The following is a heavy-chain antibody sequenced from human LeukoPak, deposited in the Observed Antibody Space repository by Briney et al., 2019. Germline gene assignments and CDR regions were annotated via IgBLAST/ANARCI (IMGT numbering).Heavy chain of an antibody. CDR2: ISGGGSTI. J-gene: IGHJ3*02. Sequence: PGGSLILSCAASGVTFSSYELNWVRQAPGRGLEWLSYISGGGSTIYYADSAQGRFTISRDNAKNSLYLQMNSLRAEDTAVYYCARDRYYGSGIFDIWSQGTMVSVSS. CDR1: GVTFSSYE. D-gene: IGHD3-10*01. V-gene: IGHV3-48*03. CDR3: ARDRYYGSGIFDI.